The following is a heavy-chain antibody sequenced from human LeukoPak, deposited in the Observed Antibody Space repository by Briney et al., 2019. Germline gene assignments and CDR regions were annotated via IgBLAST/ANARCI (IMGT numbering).Heavy chain of an antibody. Sequence: PGGSLRLSCAASGFTFSSYAMSWVRQAPGKGLEWVSTISGSGNNTFYADSVKGRFTISRDNSRNTVSLQMNCLTAEDTAIYFCANLGTGSDYWGQGTLVTVSS. CDR1: GFTFSSYA. V-gene: IGHV3-23*01. CDR2: ISGSGNNT. J-gene: IGHJ4*02. D-gene: IGHD7-27*01. CDR3: ANLGTGSDY.